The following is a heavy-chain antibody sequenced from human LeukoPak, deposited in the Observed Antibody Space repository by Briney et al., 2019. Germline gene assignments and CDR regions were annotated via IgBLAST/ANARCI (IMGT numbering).Heavy chain of an antibody. CDR2: ISSSSSDI. CDR1: GFTFSSYS. D-gene: IGHD6-13*01. J-gene: IGHJ4*02. CDR3: ARNIAAAGTYTDDY. Sequence: PGGSLRLSCAASGFTFSSYSMNWVRQAPGKGLEWVSSISSSSSDIYYADSVKGRFTISRDNAKNSLYLQMNSLRAEDTAVYYCARNIAAAGTYTDDYWGQGTLVTVSS. V-gene: IGHV3-21*01.